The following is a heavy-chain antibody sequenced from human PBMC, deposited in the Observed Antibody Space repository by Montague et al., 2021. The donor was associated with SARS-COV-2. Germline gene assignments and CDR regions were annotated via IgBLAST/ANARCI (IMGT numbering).Heavy chain of an antibody. CDR3: AMRGGALDAFDI. Sequence: SETLSLTCTVSGGTIRTSSYYWGWIRKPPGKGMDWLGSIYYSGSTDYNPALKSRVTISVDTAKNQFSLKLSSVTAADTALYYCAMRGGALDAFDIWAQGTMVIVSS. J-gene: IGHJ3*02. CDR1: GGTIRTSSYY. CDR2: IYYSGST. D-gene: IGHD4-17*01. V-gene: IGHV4-39*01.